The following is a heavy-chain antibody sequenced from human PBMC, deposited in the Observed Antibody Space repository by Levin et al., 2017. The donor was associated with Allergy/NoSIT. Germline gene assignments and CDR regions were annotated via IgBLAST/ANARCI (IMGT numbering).Heavy chain of an antibody. D-gene: IGHD5-18*01. CDR2: ISWSSHSL. Sequence: GGSLRLSCEASGFIFEDYAMHWVRQVPGKGLEWVAGISWSSHSLGYADSVKGRFTISRDNAKNSLYLQMYSLRSEDTALYYCTKDLFRGYSLGSKFAVYGWDVWGHGTAVTV. V-gene: IGHV3-9*01. CDR3: TKDLFRGYSLGSKFAVYGWDV. J-gene: IGHJ6*02. CDR1: GFIFEDYA.